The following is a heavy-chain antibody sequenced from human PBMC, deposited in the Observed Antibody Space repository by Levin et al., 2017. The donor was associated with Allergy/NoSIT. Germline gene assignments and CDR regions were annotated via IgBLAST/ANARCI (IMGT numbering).Heavy chain of an antibody. CDR2: IYLSGST. CDR3: ARDRDR. V-gene: IGHV4-30-2*01. CDR1: GGSISSGGYS. D-gene: IGHD5-24*01. Sequence: SQTLSLTCAVSGGSISSGGYSWRWIRQPPGKGLEWIGNIYLSGSTNDNPSLKSRVTMSVDRSKNQFSLKLSYVTAADTAVYYCARDRDRWGQGTLVTVSS. J-gene: IGHJ4*02.